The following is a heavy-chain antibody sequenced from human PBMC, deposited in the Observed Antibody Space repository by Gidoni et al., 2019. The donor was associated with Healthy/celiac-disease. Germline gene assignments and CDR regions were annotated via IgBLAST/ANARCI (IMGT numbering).Heavy chain of an antibody. CDR1: GYTFTRYG. J-gene: IGHJ4*02. CDR2: ISAYNGNT. CDR3: ARGYCTNGVCFSGFDY. D-gene: IGHD2-8*01. Sequence: QVQLVQSGAEVKKPGASVKVSCKASGYTFTRYGLSWVRQAPGQGLEWMGWISAYNGNTNYAQKFQGRVTMTTETSTSTAYMELRSLRSDDTAVYYCARGYCTNGVCFSGFDYWGQGTLVTVSS. V-gene: IGHV1-18*04.